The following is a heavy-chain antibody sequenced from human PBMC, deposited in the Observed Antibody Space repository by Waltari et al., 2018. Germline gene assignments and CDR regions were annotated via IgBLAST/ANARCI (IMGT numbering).Heavy chain of an antibody. J-gene: IGHJ5*02. V-gene: IGHV3-23*01. CDR1: GFTFSSYV. CDR2: ISGSGGST. Sequence: EVQLLESGGGLVQPGESLRLPCAAFGFTFSSYVMIWVRQAPGKGLEWVSSISGSGGSTYYADSVKGRFTISRDNIKDTLYLQMNRLRAEDTAVYYCALSPTWGQGTLVTVSS. CDR3: ALSPT.